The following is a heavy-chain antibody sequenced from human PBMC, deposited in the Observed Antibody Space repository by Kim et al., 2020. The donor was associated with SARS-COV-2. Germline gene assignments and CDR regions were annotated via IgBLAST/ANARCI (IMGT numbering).Heavy chain of an antibody. Sequence: SVKVSCKASGDTFSSYAISWVRQAPGQGLEWMGRIIPIFGTANYAQKFQGRVTITADASTSTAYMELSSLRFEDTAVYYCARGSDTAMVYDAFDIWGQGTMVTVSS. D-gene: IGHD5-18*01. CDR1: GDTFSSYA. CDR3: ARGSDTAMVYDAFDI. J-gene: IGHJ3*02. V-gene: IGHV1-69*13. CDR2: IIPIFGTA.